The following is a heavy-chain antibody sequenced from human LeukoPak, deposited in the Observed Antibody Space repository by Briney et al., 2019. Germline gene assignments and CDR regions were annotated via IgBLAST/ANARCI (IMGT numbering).Heavy chain of an antibody. CDR2: INPNSGGT. D-gene: IGHD4-17*01. Sequence: ASVKVSCKASGGTFSSYAINWVRQAPGQGLEWMGWINPNSGGTNYAQKFQGRVTMTRDTSISTAYMELSRLRPDDTAVYYCAREGMTTVTDWGQGTLVTVSS. CDR3: AREGMTTVTD. J-gene: IGHJ4*02. CDR1: GGTFSSYA. V-gene: IGHV1-2*02.